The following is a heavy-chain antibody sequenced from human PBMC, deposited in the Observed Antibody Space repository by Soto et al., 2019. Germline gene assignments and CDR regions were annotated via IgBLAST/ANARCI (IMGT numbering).Heavy chain of an antibody. CDR1: GFTFSSYG. V-gene: IGHV3-30*18. Sequence: GGSLRLSCAASGFTFSSYGMHWVRQAPGKGLEWVAVISYDGSNKYYADSVKGRFTISRDNSKNKLYLQMNSLRAEDTAVYYCAKSEDFEYWGKGTLVTVSS. CDR3: AKSEDFEY. J-gene: IGHJ4*02. CDR2: ISYDGSNK.